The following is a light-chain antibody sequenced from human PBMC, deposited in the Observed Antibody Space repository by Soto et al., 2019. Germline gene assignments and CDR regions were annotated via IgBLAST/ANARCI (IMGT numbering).Light chain of an antibody. CDR3: QQSFTAPWT. V-gene: IGKV1-39*01. J-gene: IGKJ1*01. CDR2: TTS. CDR1: QSISTF. Sequence: DIQMTQSPSSLSASVGDRVTVTCRASQSISTFLNWYQQKPGKAPNLLIYTTSTLHGGVPSRFNGQGSWTDFTLTISSLQPEDFATYYCQQSFTAPWTFGQGTRVEIK.